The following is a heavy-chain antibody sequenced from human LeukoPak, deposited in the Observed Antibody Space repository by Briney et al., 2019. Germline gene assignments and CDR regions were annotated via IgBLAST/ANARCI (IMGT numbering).Heavy chain of an antibody. CDR1: GFTFSSYS. J-gene: IGHJ2*01. V-gene: IGHV3-21*01. CDR3: AVAGLSYWYFDL. CDR2: ISRSSDYT. Sequence: GGSLRLSCAASGFTFSSYSMNWVRLAPGKGLEWVSSISRSSDYTYYADSVKGRFTISRDNAKNSLYLQMNSLRAEDTAVYYCAVAGLSYWYFDLWGRGTLVTVSS. D-gene: IGHD6-19*01.